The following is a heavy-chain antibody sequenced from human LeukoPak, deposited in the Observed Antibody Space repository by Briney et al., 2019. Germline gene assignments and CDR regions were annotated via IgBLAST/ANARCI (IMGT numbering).Heavy chain of an antibody. Sequence: ASVHVTRLGSRYTFPRYGINWVRQATGQGLEWMGWMNPYSGNTGYAQKFQDRVIMTRNTYINTAYMELSDLRSEDTAVYCCAIPLMVPDGSGSYYLASGDAFDIWGQGTMVTVSS. V-gene: IGHV1-8*01. CDR2: MNPYSGNT. CDR3: AIPLMVPDGSGSYYLASGDAFDI. J-gene: IGHJ3*02. D-gene: IGHD3-10*01. CDR1: RYTFPRYG.